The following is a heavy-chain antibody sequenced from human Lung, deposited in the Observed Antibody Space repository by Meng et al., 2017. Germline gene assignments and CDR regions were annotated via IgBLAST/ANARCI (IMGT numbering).Heavy chain of an antibody. CDR1: GFSLSTSGVG. V-gene: IGHV2-5*02. Sequence: QIPLKQSCSTPVKPPQTLTLTCTFSGFSLSTSGVGVGWIRQPPGKALEWLALIYWDDDKRYSPSLKSRLTITKDTSKNQVVLTMTNMDPVDTATYYCAHIVLYDSYDYWGQGTLVTVSS. J-gene: IGHJ4*02. D-gene: IGHD3-22*01. CDR2: IYWDDDK. CDR3: AHIVLYDSYDY.